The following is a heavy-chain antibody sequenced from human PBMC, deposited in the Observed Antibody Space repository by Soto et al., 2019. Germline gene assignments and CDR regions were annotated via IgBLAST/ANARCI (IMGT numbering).Heavy chain of an antibody. Sequence: QVPLVQSGAEVKKPGASVKVSCKASGYTFTSYGISWVRQAPGQGLEWMGWISAYNGNTNYAQKLQGRVTMTTDTSTSTADMELRSLRSDDTAVYYCARLKYDFWSGSPPYYFDYWGQGTLVTVSS. CDR1: GYTFTSYG. D-gene: IGHD3-3*01. CDR2: ISAYNGNT. CDR3: ARLKYDFWSGSPPYYFDY. J-gene: IGHJ4*02. V-gene: IGHV1-18*01.